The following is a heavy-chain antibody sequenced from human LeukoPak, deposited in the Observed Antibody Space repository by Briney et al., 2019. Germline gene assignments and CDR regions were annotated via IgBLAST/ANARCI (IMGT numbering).Heavy chain of an antibody. Sequence: SETLSLTCAVSGGSISSGGYSRSWIRQPPGKGLEWIGYIYHSGSIYYNPSLKSRVTISVDRSKNQFSLKLSSVTAADTAVYYCARVVYYDSSGYYYYVWFDPWGQGTLVTVSS. J-gene: IGHJ5*02. D-gene: IGHD3-22*01. CDR2: IYHSGSI. CDR1: GGSISSGGYS. V-gene: IGHV4-30-2*01. CDR3: ARVVYYDSSGYYYYVWFDP.